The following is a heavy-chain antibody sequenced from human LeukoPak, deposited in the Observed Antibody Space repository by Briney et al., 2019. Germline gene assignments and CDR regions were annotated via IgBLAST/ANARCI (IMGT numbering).Heavy chain of an antibody. Sequence: GGSLKLSCAASGFSFSGSGVQWVRQASGKGLEWVGRIRSKTNSYATAYAASVKGRFTISRDDSRNTAYPQVNSLKAEDTAVYYCTVIVGLPTWGQGTLVTVSS. V-gene: IGHV3-73*01. CDR3: TVIVGLPT. J-gene: IGHJ5*02. D-gene: IGHD3-22*01. CDR1: GFSFSGSG. CDR2: IRSKTNSYAT.